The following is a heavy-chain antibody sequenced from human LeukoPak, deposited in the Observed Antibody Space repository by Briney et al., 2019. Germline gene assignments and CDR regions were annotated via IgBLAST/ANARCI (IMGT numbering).Heavy chain of an antibody. CDR1: GFTFSSYG. Sequence: GGSLRLSCAASGFTFSSYGMHWVRQAPGKGLEWVAFIRHDGSNKYYADSVKGRFTISRDNSKNTLYLQMNSLRAEDTAVYYCAKSRGDYGDYVGFPFDYWGQGTLVTVSS. J-gene: IGHJ4*02. V-gene: IGHV3-30*02. CDR3: AKSRGDYGDYVGFPFDY. D-gene: IGHD4-17*01. CDR2: IRHDGSNK.